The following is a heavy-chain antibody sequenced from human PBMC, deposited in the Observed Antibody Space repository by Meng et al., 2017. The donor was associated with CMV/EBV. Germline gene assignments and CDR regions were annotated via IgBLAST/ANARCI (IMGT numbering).Heavy chain of an antibody. Sequence: YSKNWVRQAPGKGLEWVSSISSSSSYIYYADSVKGRFTISRDNAKNSLYLQINSLRAEDTAVYYCARPLGYCSSTSCYGRVNWFDPWGQGTLVTVSS. CDR1: YS. D-gene: IGHD2-2*01. J-gene: IGHJ5*02. CDR3: ARPLGYCSSTSCYGRVNWFDP. V-gene: IGHV3-21*01. CDR2: ISSSSSYI.